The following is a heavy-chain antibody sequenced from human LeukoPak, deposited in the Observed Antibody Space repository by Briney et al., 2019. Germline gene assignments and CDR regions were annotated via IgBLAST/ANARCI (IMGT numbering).Heavy chain of an antibody. CDR2: ISHSGST. Sequence: ASETLSLTCAVYGGSFSGYYWSWIRQPPGKGLEWIGEISHSGSTNYNPSLKSRVTISVDTSKTQFSLKLSSVTAADTAVYYCARVKDPGGYYYYYYIDVWGKGTTVTVSS. V-gene: IGHV4-34*01. J-gene: IGHJ6*03. D-gene: IGHD3-16*01. CDR3: ARVKDPGGYYYYYYIDV. CDR1: GGSFSGYY.